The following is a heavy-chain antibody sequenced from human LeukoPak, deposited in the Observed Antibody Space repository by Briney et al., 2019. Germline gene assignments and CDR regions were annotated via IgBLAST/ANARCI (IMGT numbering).Heavy chain of an antibody. CDR1: GYTFTNYA. V-gene: IGHV1-3*01. J-gene: IGHJ4*02. CDR2: INAGNGNT. CDR3: ARESVAGPFDY. Sequence: GASVTVSCTASGYTFTNYAMHWVRQAPGQRLEWMGWINAGNGNTKYSQKFQGRVTITRDTSASTAYMELSSLRSEDTAVYYCARESVAGPFDYWGQGTLVTVSS. D-gene: IGHD6-19*01.